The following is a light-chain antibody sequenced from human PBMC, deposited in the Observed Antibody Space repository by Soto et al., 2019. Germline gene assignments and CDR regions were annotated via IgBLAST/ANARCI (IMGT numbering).Light chain of an antibody. CDR3: GSWDNSLSSYV. J-gene: IGLJ1*01. CDR1: GSNLGRNY. V-gene: IGLV1-51*01. CDR2: DNV. Sequence: QSVLTQPPSVSATPGQKVTISCSGSGSNLGRNYVSWYQQLPGTAPKLLIYDNVYRFSGIPDRFSGSKSGTSATLGITGLQTGDEGDYYCGSWDNSLSSYVFGTGTSSPS.